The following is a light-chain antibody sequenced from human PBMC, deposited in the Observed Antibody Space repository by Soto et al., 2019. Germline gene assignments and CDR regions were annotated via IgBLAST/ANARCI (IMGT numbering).Light chain of an antibody. V-gene: IGLV2-14*01. J-gene: IGLJ1*01. CDR1: SSDVGGYNS. CDR3: TSFTSSMTNV. CDR2: DVT. Sequence: QSVLTQPASVSGSPGQSITISCTGTSSDVGGYNSVSWYQQHPGKAPKLILYDVTDRPSGVSYRFSGSKSGNTASLTSSVLQAADEADYFCTSFTSSMTNVFGSGTKVTVL.